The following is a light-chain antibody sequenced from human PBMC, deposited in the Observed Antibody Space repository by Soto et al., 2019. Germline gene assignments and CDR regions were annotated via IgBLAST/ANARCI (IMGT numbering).Light chain of an antibody. CDR1: QSVSSSY. J-gene: IGKJ1*01. Sequence: DIVLTQSPGTLSLSAGERSTRSCVAVQSVSSSYLAWYQQKPGQAPRLLIYGASSRATGIPDRFSGSGSGTDFTLTISRLEPEDFAVYYCQQSGSSPSWTVGQGTKVDIK. CDR2: GAS. V-gene: IGKV3-20*01. CDR3: QQSGSSPSWT.